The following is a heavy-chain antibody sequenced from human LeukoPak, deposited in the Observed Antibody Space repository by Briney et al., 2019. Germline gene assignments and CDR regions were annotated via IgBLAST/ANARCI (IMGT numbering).Heavy chain of an antibody. J-gene: IGHJ4*02. CDR1: GGSITSGYY. CDR3: ARAAMLSFGGPLDY. CDR2: IYHSGET. V-gene: IGHV4-38-2*02. Sequence: PSETLSLTCTVSGGSITSGYYWVWIRQPPGKGLEWIATIYHSGETYYNPSLKSRVTMSVDTSKNHFSLNLRSLTAADTAAYYCARAAMLSFGGPLDYWGLGSLVTVS. D-gene: IGHD3-16*01.